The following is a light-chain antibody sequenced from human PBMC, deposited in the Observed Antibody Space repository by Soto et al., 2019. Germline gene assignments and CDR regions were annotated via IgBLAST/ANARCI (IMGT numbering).Light chain of an antibody. V-gene: IGKV2-28*01. CDR2: LGS. J-gene: IGKJ2*01. CDR1: QSLLHSNGYNY. CDR3: MQALQTPYT. Sequence: DIVMTQSPLSLPVTPGEPASISCRSSQSLLHSNGYNYLDWYLQKPGQSPQLLIYLGSNRASGVPDRFSGSASGTDFTLKISRVEAEDVGVYYCMQALQTPYTFGQGTKLEIE.